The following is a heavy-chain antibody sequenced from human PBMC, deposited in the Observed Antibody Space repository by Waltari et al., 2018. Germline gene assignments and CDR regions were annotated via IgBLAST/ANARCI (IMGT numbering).Heavy chain of an antibody. D-gene: IGHD1-26*01. CDR2: ISSDGSGK. V-gene: IGHV3-30*18. CDR1: GYPFNNYG. J-gene: IGHJ5*02. Sequence: QVEESGGGVVQPGGSLRLSCVASGYPFNNYGMHWVRQAPGKGLEWLAVISSDGSGKYYAYSVKGRFTMSRDNSKNMVYLQMNSLRPEDTAVYYCAKAGGIYNYPLDPWGQGTLVTVSS. CDR3: AKAGGIYNYPLDP.